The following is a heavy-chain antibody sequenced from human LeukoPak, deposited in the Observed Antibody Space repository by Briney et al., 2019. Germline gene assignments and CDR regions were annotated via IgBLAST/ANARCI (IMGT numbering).Heavy chain of an antibody. CDR1: GYTFTGYY. D-gene: IGHD6-19*01. V-gene: IGHV1-46*01. CDR2: INPSGGST. CDR3: ARDPAGYSSGYYYYYYMDV. Sequence: ASVKVSCKASGYTFTGYYMHWVRQAPGQGLEWMGIINPSGGSTSYAQKFQGRVTMTRDMSTSTVYMELSSLRSEDTAVYYCARDPAGYSSGYYYYYYMDVWGKGTTVTVSS. J-gene: IGHJ6*03.